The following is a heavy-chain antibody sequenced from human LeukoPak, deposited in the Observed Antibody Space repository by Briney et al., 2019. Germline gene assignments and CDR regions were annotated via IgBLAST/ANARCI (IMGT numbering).Heavy chain of an antibody. Sequence: PPGGSLRLSCAASGFTFSSYAMSWVRQAPGKGLEWVSVISGSGGSTYYADSVKGRFTISRDNSKNTLYLQMNSLRAEDTAVYYCAKEIHSIAAAGTSWYFDLWGRGTLVTVSS. D-gene: IGHD6-13*01. CDR1: GFTFSSYA. J-gene: IGHJ2*01. V-gene: IGHV3-23*01. CDR2: ISGSGGST. CDR3: AKEIHSIAAAGTSWYFDL.